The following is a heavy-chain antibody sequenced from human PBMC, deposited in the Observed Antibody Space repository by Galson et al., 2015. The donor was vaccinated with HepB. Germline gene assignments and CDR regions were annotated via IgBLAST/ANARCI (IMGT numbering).Heavy chain of an antibody. CDR3: AKGLGTMVRGVIKVFFDY. J-gene: IGHJ4*02. V-gene: IGHV3-23*01. CDR1: GFTFSSYA. CDR2: ISGSGGST. D-gene: IGHD3-10*01. Sequence: SLRLSCAASGFTFSSYAMSWVRQAPGKGLEWVSAISGSGGSTYYADSVKGRFTISRDNSKNTLYLQMNSLRAEDTAVYYCAKGLGTMVRGVIKVFFDYWGQGTLVTVSS.